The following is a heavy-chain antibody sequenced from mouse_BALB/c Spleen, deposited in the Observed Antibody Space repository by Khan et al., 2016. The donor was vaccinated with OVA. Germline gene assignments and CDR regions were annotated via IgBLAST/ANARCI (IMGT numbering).Heavy chain of an antibody. D-gene: IGHD1-2*01. Sequence: VQLKESGPGLVKPSQSLSLTCTVTGYSITSGYAWNWIRQFPGNKLECMGYLSYSGSTNYNPSLKSRISITQDTPKNQFSLQLNSVTAENTATYYCARSARIKYWSQGTTLTVAS. CDR2: LSYSGST. CDR1: GYSITSGYA. V-gene: IGHV3-2*02. J-gene: IGHJ2*01. CDR3: ARSARIKY.